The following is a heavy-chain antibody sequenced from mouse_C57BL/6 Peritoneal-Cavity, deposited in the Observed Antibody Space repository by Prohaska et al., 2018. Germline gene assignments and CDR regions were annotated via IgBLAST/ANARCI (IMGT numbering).Heavy chain of an antibody. Sequence: HGKSLEWIGDINPNNGGTSYNQKFKGKATLTVDKSSSTAYMELRSLTSEDSAVYYCARDAFDYWGQGTTLTVSS. CDR3: ARDAFDY. V-gene: IGHV1-26*01. CDR2: INPNNGGT. J-gene: IGHJ2*01.